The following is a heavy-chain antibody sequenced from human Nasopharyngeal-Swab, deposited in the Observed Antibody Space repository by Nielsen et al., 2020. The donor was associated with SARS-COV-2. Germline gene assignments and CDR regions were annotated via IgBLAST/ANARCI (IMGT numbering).Heavy chain of an antibody. CDR3: ARDGNLRTVRYFDL. Sequence: GGSLRLSCAASGFTFSNFAMSWVRQAPGKGLEWVANIKQDGSEKYYADSVKGRVTISRDNARNSLYLQMNSLRAEDTAVYYCARDGNLRTVRYFDLWGRGSLVTVSS. V-gene: IGHV3-7*01. CDR1: GFTFSNFA. D-gene: IGHD4-17*01. J-gene: IGHJ2*01. CDR2: IKQDGSEK.